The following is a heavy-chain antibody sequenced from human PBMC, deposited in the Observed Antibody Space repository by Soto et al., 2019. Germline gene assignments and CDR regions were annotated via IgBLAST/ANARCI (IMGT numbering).Heavy chain of an antibody. Sequence: QLQLQESGSGLVKPSQTLSLTCAVSGGSISSGGYSCNWIRQPPGKGQEWIGYIYHSGSTYYNPSLKSRVTISVDRSKNQFSLKLSSVTAADTAVYYCARGVTTVTTFDYWGQGTLVTVSS. J-gene: IGHJ4*02. V-gene: IGHV4-30-2*01. CDR3: ARGVTTVTTFDY. D-gene: IGHD4-17*01. CDR1: GGSISSGGYS. CDR2: IYHSGST.